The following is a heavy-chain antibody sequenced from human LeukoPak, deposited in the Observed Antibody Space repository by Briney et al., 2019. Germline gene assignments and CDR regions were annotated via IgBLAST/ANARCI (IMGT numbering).Heavy chain of an antibody. CDR1: GFAFSSYS. V-gene: IGHV3-21*01. Sequence: PGGSLRLSCAASGFAFSSYSMSWVRQAPGKRLEWVSSISSSSSYIYYADSLKGRFTISRDNAKNSLYLQMNSLRAEDTAVYYCARVPSDYWGQGTLVTVSS. J-gene: IGHJ4*02. CDR3: ARVPSDY. CDR2: ISSSSSYI.